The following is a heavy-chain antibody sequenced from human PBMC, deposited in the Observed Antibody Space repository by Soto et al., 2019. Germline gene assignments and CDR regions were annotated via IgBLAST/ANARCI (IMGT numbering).Heavy chain of an antibody. D-gene: IGHD5-12*01. Sequence: PGGSLRLSCVASGFTFNSYSMNWVRQAPGKGLEWVSSISSANAYIYYADSVKGRFTISRDNARNSLYLQMNSLRAEDTAVYYCAKIYSGYGPQKAFDIWGQGTMVTVSS. CDR2: ISSANAYI. CDR1: GFTFNSYS. V-gene: IGHV3-21*04. CDR3: AKIYSGYGPQKAFDI. J-gene: IGHJ3*02.